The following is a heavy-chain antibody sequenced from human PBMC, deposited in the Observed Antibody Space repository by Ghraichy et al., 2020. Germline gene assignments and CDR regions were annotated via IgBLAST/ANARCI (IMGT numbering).Heavy chain of an antibody. J-gene: IGHJ4*02. CDR3: ARGGYCSSTSCYRPCLDY. CDR1: GGSFSGYY. Sequence: SETLSLTCAVYGGSFSGYYWSWIRQPPGKGLEWIGEINHSGSTNYNPSLKSRVTISVDTSKNQFSLKLSSVTAADTAVYYCARGGYCSSTSCYRPCLDYWGQGTLVTVSS. CDR2: INHSGST. V-gene: IGHV4-34*01. D-gene: IGHD2-2*01.